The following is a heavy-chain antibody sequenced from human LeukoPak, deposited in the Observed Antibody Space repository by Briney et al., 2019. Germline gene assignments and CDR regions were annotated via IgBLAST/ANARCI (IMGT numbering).Heavy chain of an antibody. J-gene: IGHJ4*02. CDR3: ARHGDRGGGFDY. Sequence: SSETLSLTCPVSGGSISSSSGYWGWIRQPPGKGLEWIGSIFYSGSAYYNPSLKSRVTISVDTSKNQFSLKLSSVPAADTAVYYCARHGDRGGGFDYWGQGTLVTVSS. D-gene: IGHD3-10*01. CDR2: IFYSGSA. V-gene: IGHV4-39*01. CDR1: GGSISSSSGY.